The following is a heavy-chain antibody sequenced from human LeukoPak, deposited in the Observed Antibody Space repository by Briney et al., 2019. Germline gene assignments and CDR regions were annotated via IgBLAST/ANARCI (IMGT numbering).Heavy chain of an antibody. D-gene: IGHD2-15*01. V-gene: IGHV4-39*01. CDR2: IYYSGST. CDR1: GGSISSSSYY. J-gene: IGHJ6*03. CDR3: ASVYCSGGSCYAYYHYYYYMDV. Sequence: SETLSLTCTVSGGSISSSSYYWGWIRQPPGKGLEWIGSIYYSGSTYYNPSLKSRVTISVDTSKNQFSLKLSSVTAADTAVYYCASVYCSGGSCYAYYHYYYYMDVWGKGTTVTVSS.